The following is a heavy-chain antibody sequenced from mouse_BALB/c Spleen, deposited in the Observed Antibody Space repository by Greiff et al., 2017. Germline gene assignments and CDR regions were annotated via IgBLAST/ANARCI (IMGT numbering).Heavy chain of an antibody. V-gene: IGHV5-17*02. CDR3: ARCGYWYFDV. CDR1: GFTFSSFG. J-gene: IGHJ1*01. CDR2: ISSGSSTI. Sequence: EVMLVESGGGLVQPGGSRKLSCAASGFTFSSFGMHWVRQAPEKGLEWVAYISSGSSTIYYADTVKGRFTISRDNPKNTLFLQMTSLRSEDTAMYYCARCGYWYFDVWGAGTTVTVSS.